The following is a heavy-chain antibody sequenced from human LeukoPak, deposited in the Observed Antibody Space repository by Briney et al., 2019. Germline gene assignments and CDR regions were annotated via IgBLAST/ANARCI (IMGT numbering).Heavy chain of an antibody. CDR3: ARGGLYFGN. CDR1: GGSISSYY. D-gene: IGHD3-9*01. Sequence: ASETLSLTCTVSGGSISSYYWSWIRQPPGKGLEWIGDIYYSGSTNYNPSLKSRVTISVDTSKNQFSLKLSSVTPADTAVYYCARGGLYFGNWGQGALVTVSS. CDR2: IYYSGST. V-gene: IGHV4-59*01. J-gene: IGHJ4*02.